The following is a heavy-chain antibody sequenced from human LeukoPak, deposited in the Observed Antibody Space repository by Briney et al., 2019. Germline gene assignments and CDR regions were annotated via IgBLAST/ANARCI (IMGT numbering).Heavy chain of an antibody. J-gene: IGHJ4*02. CDR2: IDPSDSET. D-gene: IGHD7-27*01. V-gene: IGHV5-51*01. CDR1: GYSFTSYW. Sequence: NRGESLKISCKASGYSFTSYWIGWVRQMPEKGLEWMGIIDPSDSETRYTPTFQGQVTISADKSLTTAYLQWNSLKASDTAMYYCARQTAMSRSGDYWGQGTLVTVSS. CDR3: ARQTAMSRSGDY.